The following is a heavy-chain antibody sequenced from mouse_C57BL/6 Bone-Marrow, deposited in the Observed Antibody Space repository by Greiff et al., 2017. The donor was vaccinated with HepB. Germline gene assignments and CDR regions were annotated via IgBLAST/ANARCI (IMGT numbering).Heavy chain of an antibody. J-gene: IGHJ3*01. D-gene: IGHD1-1*01. CDR1: GYTFTSYW. V-gene: IGHV1-64*01. Sequence: QVQLQQPGAELVKPGASVKLSCKASGYTFTSYWMHWVKQRPGQGLEWIGMIHPNSGSTNYNEKFKSKATLTVDKSSSTAYMQRSSLTSEDSAVYYCARGPFHYYGSGGFAYWGQGTLVTVSA. CDR3: ARGPFHYYGSGGFAY. CDR2: IHPNSGST.